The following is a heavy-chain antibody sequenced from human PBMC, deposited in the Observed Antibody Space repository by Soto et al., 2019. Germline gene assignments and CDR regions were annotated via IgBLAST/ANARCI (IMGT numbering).Heavy chain of an antibody. CDR1: GFTFSSYA. CDR2: ISGSGGST. Sequence: QPGGSLRLSCAASGFTFSSYAMSWVRQAPGKGLGWVSAISGSGGSTYYADSVKGRFTISRDNSKNTLYLQMNSLRAEDTAVYYCAKGRDVVVVAAFPWFDPWGQGTLVTVSS. V-gene: IGHV3-23*01. J-gene: IGHJ5*02. D-gene: IGHD2-15*01. CDR3: AKGRDVVVVAAFPWFDP.